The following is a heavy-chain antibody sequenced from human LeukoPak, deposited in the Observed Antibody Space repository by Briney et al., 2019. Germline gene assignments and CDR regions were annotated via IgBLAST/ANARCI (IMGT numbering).Heavy chain of an antibody. CDR2: ISGSGDST. CDR3: AKDLGYYDFWSGYYGDY. CDR1: GFTFSSYA. V-gene: IGHV3-23*01. Sequence: GGSLRLSCAASGFTFSSYAMTWVRQAPGKGLEWISAISGSGDSTYYVDSVKGRFTISRDNSKNTLYLQMNSLRAEDTAVYYCAKDLGYYDFWSGYYGDYWGQGTLVTVSS. J-gene: IGHJ4*02. D-gene: IGHD3-3*01.